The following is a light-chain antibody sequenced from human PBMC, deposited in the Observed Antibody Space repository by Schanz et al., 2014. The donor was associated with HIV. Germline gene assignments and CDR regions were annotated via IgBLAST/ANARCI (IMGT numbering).Light chain of an antibody. J-gene: IGLJ3*02. CDR2: EVT. V-gene: IGLV2-14*01. Sequence: QSALTQPASVSGSPGQSITISCTGTTSDVGLYTYVSWYQQHPGKAPKLMIYEVTNRPSGVSNRFSGSKSGNTASLTISGLQAEDEADYFCSSYTSRATWVFGGGTKLTVL. CDR3: SSYTSRATWV. CDR1: TSDVGLYTY.